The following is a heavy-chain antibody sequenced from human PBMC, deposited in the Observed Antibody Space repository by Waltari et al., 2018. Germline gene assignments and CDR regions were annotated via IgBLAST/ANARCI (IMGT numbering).Heavy chain of an antibody. CDR1: GGSFSGYY. CDR3: ARLGSSSRAPADY. J-gene: IGHJ4*02. Sequence: QVQLQQWGAGLLKPSETLSLTCAVYGGSFSGYYWSWIRQPPGKGLEWIEEITHSGSTNYNPSLKSRVTISVDTSKNQCSLKLSSVTAADTAVYYCARLGSSSRAPADYWGQGTLVTVSS. D-gene: IGHD6-13*01. CDR2: ITHSGST. V-gene: IGHV4-34*01.